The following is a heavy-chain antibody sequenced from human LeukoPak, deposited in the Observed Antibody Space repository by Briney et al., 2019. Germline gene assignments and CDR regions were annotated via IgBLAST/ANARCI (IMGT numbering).Heavy chain of an antibody. Sequence: GGSLRLSCAPSGFTFSSFWMSWVRQAPGKGLEWLANIKSDGSEKYYVDSVKGRSTISRDNAKNSLYLQMNSLRPEDTAVYYCARISRYGLDYWGQGTLVTVSS. CDR2: IKSDGSEK. CDR3: ARISRYGLDY. CDR1: GFTFSSFW. V-gene: IGHV3-7*04. J-gene: IGHJ4*02. D-gene: IGHD3-16*01.